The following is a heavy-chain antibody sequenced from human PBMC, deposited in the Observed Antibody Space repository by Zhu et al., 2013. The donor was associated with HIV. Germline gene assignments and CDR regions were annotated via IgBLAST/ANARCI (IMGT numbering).Heavy chain of an antibody. CDR3: ARDKDSGLRTRVPMTR. Sequence: QVHLVQSGAEVKEPGASVKVSCTASGYNFIDFHIHWVRQARGQGLECMGWISPKTGDTMIMENFRGRVTMTRDTSINTIYLDVSRLTSDDTAFYYCARDKDSGLRTRVPMTRWGHGTLVTVSS. CDR1: GYNFIDFH. D-gene: IGHD3-10*01. J-gene: IGHJ4*01. V-gene: IGHV1-2*02. CDR2: ISPKTGDT.